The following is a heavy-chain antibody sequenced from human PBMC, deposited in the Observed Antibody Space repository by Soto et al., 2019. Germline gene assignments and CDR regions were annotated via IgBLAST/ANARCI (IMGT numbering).Heavy chain of an antibody. J-gene: IGHJ5*01. D-gene: IGHD2-21*02. CDR3: ARNGTELTAVNWFVS. V-gene: IGHV4-39*01. CDR2: IYYSGSV. CDR1: GGSITSGSVY. Sequence: PXGTLSLTCTVSGGSITSGSVYWGWVRHSPGKGLEWIGSIYYSGSVFYNPSLESRVTISADVSRDQFSLKLTSVTAADTAVYYCARNGTELTAVNWFVSWGHGTLVTVPS.